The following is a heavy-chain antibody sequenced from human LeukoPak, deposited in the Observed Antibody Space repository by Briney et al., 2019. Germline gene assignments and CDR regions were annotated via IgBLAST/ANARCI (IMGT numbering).Heavy chain of an antibody. Sequence: PSETLSLTCTVSGGSISSGGYYWSWIRQPPGKGLEWIGEINHSGSTNYNPSLKSRVTISVDTSKNQFSLKLSSVTAADTAVYYCARGSTDSSGYYLKVRTFDYWGQGTLVTVSS. CDR2: INHSGST. D-gene: IGHD3-22*01. J-gene: IGHJ4*02. CDR3: ARGSTDSSGYYLKVRTFDY. CDR1: GGSISSGGYY. V-gene: IGHV4-39*07.